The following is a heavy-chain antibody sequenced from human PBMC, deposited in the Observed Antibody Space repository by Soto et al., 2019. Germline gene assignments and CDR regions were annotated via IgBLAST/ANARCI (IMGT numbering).Heavy chain of an antibody. V-gene: IGHV3-11*01. CDR2: ISSSGSTI. CDR3: ARPGSSWFYYYMDV. Sequence: QVQLVESGGGLVKPGGSLRLSCAASGFTFSDYYMSWIRQAPGKGLEWVSYISSSGSTIYYADSVKGRFTISRDNAKNSLYMQMSSLRAEDTSVYYCARPGSSWFYYYMDVWGKGTTVTVSS. J-gene: IGHJ6*03. CDR1: GFTFSDYY. D-gene: IGHD6-13*01.